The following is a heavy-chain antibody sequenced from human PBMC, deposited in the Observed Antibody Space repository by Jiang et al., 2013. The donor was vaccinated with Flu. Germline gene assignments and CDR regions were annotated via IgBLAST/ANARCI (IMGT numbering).Heavy chain of an antibody. CDR3: ARGGIVVVPAARNNWFDP. CDR2: IYYSGST. J-gene: IGHJ5*02. Sequence: SGSGLVKPSQTLSLTCTVSGGSISSGDYYWSWIRQPPGKGLEWIGYIYYSGSTYYNPSLKSRVTISVDTSKNQFSLKLSSVTAADTAVYYCARGGIVVVPAARNNWFDPWGQGTLVTVSS. CDR1: GGSISSGDYY. V-gene: IGHV4-30-4*08. D-gene: IGHD2-2*01.